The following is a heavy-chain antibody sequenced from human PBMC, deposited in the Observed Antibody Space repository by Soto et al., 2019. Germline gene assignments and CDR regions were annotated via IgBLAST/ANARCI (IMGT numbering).Heavy chain of an antibody. Sequence: EVQLVESGGGLVQPGGSLRLSCVASGFTVTDIYMNWVRQAPGKGLEWVSVIYKDFTDYADFVRGRFSVSTDTSTNALYLQLDNLRAGATAVYYCAREPRYCSGGSCSIMGDAFDIWGQGAMVTVSS. V-gene: IGHV3-66*01. CDR3: AREPRYCSGGSCSIMGDAFDI. CDR2: IYKDFT. J-gene: IGHJ3*02. D-gene: IGHD2-15*01. CDR1: GFTVTDIY.